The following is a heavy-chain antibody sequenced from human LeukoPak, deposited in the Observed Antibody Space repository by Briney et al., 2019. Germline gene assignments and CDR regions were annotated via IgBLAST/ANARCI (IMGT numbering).Heavy chain of an antibody. D-gene: IGHD5-24*01. CDR3: ERCRDGYNFLDC. J-gene: IGHJ4*02. CDR1: GGSISSYY. V-gene: IGHV4-59*08. CDR2: MYYSGST. Sequence: SSETLSLTCTVSGGSISSYYWSWIRQPPGKGLEWIGYMYYSGSTNYNPSLKSRVTISVDTSKNQFSLKLSSVTAAETAVYYCERCRDGYNFLDCWGQGTLVTVSS.